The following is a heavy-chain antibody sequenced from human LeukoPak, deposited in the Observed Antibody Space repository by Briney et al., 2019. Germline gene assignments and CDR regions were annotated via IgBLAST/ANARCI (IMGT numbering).Heavy chain of an antibody. D-gene: IGHD1-26*01. CDR1: GGSISSSSYS. CDR3: ARHKGANAEKRYYFDY. V-gene: IGHV4-39*01. CDR2: IYYSGST. J-gene: IGHJ4*02. Sequence: SETLSLTCTVSGGSISSSSYSWGWIRQPPGKGLEWIGSIYYSGSTYYNPSLRSRVTISVDTSKNQFSLKLSSVTAADTAVYYCARHKGANAEKRYYFDYWGQGTLVTVSS.